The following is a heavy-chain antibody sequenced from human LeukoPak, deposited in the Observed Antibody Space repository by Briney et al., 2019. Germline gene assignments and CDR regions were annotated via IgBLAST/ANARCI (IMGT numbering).Heavy chain of an antibody. CDR3: ASAAGPFDN. Sequence: DSVKGRFTISRDNSKNTLYLQMNSLRAEDTAVYYCASAAGPFDNWGQGTLVTDSS. J-gene: IGHJ4*02. V-gene: IGHV3-30*07. D-gene: IGHD6-13*01.